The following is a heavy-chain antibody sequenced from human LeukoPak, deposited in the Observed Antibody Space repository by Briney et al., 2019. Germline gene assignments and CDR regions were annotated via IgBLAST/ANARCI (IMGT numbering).Heavy chain of an antibody. Sequence: PGGSLRLSCSASGFTFSSYAMHWVRQAPGKGLEYVSAISSNGGITYYADSVKGRFTISRDNSKNTLYLQMSSLRAEDTAVYYCVKDVRGYLDGGFDYWGQGTLVTVSS. CDR3: VKDVRGYLDGGFDY. D-gene: IGHD3-16*01. CDR1: GFTFSSYA. V-gene: IGHV3-64D*09. J-gene: IGHJ4*02. CDR2: ISSNGGIT.